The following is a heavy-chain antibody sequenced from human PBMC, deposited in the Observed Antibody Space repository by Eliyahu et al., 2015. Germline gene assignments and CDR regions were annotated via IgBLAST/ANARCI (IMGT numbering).Heavy chain of an antibody. Sequence: QVQLQESGPGLVKPSGTLSLXCAVXGGSXXSSSWWSWVRQPPGKGLEWIGEIYHSGSTNYNPSLKSRVTISVDKSKNQFSLKLSSVTAADTAVYYCARDLGHSHGDNNWFDFWGQGTLVTVSS. CDR2: IYHSGST. CDR3: ARDLGHSHGDNNWFDF. CDR1: GGSXXSSSW. D-gene: IGHD2-21*02. V-gene: IGHV4-4*02. J-gene: IGHJ5*01.